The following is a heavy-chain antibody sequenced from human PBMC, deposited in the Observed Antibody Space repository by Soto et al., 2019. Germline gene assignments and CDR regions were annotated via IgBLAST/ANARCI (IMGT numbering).Heavy chain of an antibody. CDR1: GFTFRNYA. CDR2: ISYDGRDK. J-gene: IGHJ3*02. CDR3: AREGEAFDI. D-gene: IGHD3-16*01. Sequence: QVQLVESGGGVVQPGRSLRLSCAASGFTFRNYAIHWVRQAPGKGLDWVAVISYDGRDKYYADSVKGRFTISRDNSMNTLYLQMNSLRAEDTAVYYCAREGEAFDIWGQGTMVTVSS. V-gene: IGHV3-30*04.